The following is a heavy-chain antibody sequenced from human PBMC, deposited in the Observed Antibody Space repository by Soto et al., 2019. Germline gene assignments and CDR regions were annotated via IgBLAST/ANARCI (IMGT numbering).Heavy chain of an antibody. CDR3: AANPYYDILTGYSLDY. J-gene: IGHJ4*02. D-gene: IGHD3-9*01. V-gene: IGHV1-69*13. CDR2: IIPIFGTA. CDR1: GGTFSSYA. Sequence: SVKVSCKASGGTFSSYAISWVRQAPGQGLEWMGGIIPIFGTANYAQKFQGRVTITADESTSTAYMELSSLRSEDTAVYYCAANPYYDILTGYSLDYWGQGTLVTVSS.